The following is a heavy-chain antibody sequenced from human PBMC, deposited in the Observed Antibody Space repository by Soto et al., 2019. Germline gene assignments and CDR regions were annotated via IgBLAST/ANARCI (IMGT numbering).Heavy chain of an antibody. D-gene: IGHD5-18*01. CDR1: GFTFSSYG. J-gene: IGHJ4*02. V-gene: IGHV3-30*18. Sequence: QVQLVESGGGVVQPGRSLRLSCAASGFTFSSYGMHWVRQAPGKGLEWVAVISYDGSNKYYADSVKGRFTISRDNSKNPLYLQMNSLRAEDTAVYYCAKDMVDTARGFDYWGQGTLVTVSS. CDR3: AKDMVDTARGFDY. CDR2: ISYDGSNK.